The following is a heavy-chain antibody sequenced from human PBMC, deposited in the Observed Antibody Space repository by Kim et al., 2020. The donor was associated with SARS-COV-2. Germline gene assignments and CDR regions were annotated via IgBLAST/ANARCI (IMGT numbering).Heavy chain of an antibody. CDR1: GFTFSSYG. CDR2: ISYDGSNK. CDR3: AKDSLGSSSSWPYYYYYYMVD. J-gene: IGHJ6*03. D-gene: IGHD6-13*01. Sequence: GGSLRLSCAASGFTFSSYGMHWVRQAPGKGLEWVAVISYDGSNKYYADSVKGRFTISRDNSKNTLYLQMNSLRAEDTAVYYCAKDSLGSSSSWPYYYYYYMVDWGKGTTVTVSS. V-gene: IGHV3-30*18.